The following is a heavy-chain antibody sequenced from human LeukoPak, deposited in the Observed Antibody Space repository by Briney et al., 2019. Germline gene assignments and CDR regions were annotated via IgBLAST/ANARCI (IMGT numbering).Heavy chain of an antibody. CDR3: ARIKRVLRYFDWLFLFDY. CDR1: GFTFSDYY. Sequence: GGSLRLSCAASGFTFSDYYMSWIRQAPGKGLEWVSYISSSSSTIYYADSVKGRFSISRDNAKNSPYLQMNSLRAEDTAVYYCARIKRVLRYFDWLFLFDYWGQGTLVTVSS. J-gene: IGHJ4*02. D-gene: IGHD3-9*01. V-gene: IGHV3-11*01. CDR2: ISSSSSTI.